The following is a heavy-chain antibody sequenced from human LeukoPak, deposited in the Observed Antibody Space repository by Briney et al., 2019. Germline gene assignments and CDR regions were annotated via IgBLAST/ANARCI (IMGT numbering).Heavy chain of an antibody. J-gene: IGHJ4*02. D-gene: IGHD6-19*01. Sequence: SETLSLTCTVSGGSISSYYWSWIRQPPGKGLEGMGYIYYSGSTNYNPSLKSRVTISVDTSKNQFSLKLSSVTAADTAVYYCARHGAVAGTFHYDYWGQGTLVTVSS. CDR1: GGSISSYY. CDR2: IYYSGST. CDR3: ARHGAVAGTFHYDY. V-gene: IGHV4-59*08.